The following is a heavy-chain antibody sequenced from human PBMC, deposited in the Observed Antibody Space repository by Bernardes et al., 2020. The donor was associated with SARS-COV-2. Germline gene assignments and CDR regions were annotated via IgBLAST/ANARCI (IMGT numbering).Heavy chain of an antibody. D-gene: IGHD6-13*01. J-gene: IGHJ1*01. V-gene: IGHV3-23*01. Sequence: GGSLRLSCAASGFTFSSYAMSWVRQAPGKGLEWVSVISGSGGSTFYADSVQGRFTISRDNSKTTLLLQMNSLRANDTAVYYCAKGVDSSTWLEYFQEWGQGTLVTVSS. CDR2: ISGSGGST. CDR1: GFTFSSYA. CDR3: AKGVDSSTWLEYFQE.